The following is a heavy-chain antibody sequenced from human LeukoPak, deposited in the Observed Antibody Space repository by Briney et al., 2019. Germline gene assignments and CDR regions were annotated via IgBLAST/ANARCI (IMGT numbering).Heavy chain of an antibody. CDR2: ISSSGSTI. V-gene: IGHV3-11*01. J-gene: IGHJ4*02. CDR3: VRGYNSFDY. CDR1: GFTFSDYY. D-gene: IGHD3-22*01. Sequence: PGGSLRLSCAASGFTFSDYYMSWIRQAPGKGLGWVSYISSSGSTIYYADSVKGRFTISRDNAKNSLYLQMNSLSTDDTAVYYCVRGYNSFDYWGQGTLVTVSS.